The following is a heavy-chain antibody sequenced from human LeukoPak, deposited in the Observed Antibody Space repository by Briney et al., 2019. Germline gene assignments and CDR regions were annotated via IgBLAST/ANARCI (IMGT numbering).Heavy chain of an antibody. D-gene: IGHD6-6*01. J-gene: IGHJ4*02. CDR1: GYTFTSYA. Sequence: ASVKVSCKASGYTFTSYAMHWVRQAPGQRLEWMGWMNAGNGNTKYSQKFQGRVTITRDTSASTAYMELSSLRSEDTAVYYCARGPLPYSSSGYFDYWGQGTLVTVSS. CDR3: ARGPLPYSSSGYFDY. V-gene: IGHV1-3*01. CDR2: MNAGNGNT.